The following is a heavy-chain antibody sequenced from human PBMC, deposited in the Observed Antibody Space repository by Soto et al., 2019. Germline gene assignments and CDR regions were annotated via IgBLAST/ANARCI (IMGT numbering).Heavy chain of an antibody. CDR3: EKNEKRRPWLDA. CDR1: GGSISNGNYY. J-gene: IGHJ5*02. Sequence: PSETLSLTCTVSGGSISNGNYYWTWIRHLPGKGLEWIGNIYYIGTTSYNPSLKSRVTISIDTSKNQFSLRLRSVVAADTAMYYCEKNEKRRPWLDAWGQGTLVTVSS. V-gene: IGHV4-31*03. CDR2: IYYIGTT.